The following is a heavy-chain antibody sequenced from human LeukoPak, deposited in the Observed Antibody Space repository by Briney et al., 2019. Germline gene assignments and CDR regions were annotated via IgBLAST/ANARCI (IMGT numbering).Heavy chain of an antibody. CDR3: AKDLSSGWFPYYFDY. D-gene: IGHD6-19*01. CDR2: ISYDGSNK. CDR1: GFTFSNYW. J-gene: IGHJ4*02. Sequence: GGSLRLSCAASGFTFSNYWMHWVRQAPGKGLEWVAVISYDGSNKYYADSVKGRFTISRDNSKNTLYLQMNSLRAEDTAVYYCAKDLSSGWFPYYFDYWGQGTLVTVSS. V-gene: IGHV3-30*18.